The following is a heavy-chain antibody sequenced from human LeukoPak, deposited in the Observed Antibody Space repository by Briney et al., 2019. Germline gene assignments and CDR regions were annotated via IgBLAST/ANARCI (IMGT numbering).Heavy chain of an antibody. D-gene: IGHD4-11*01. CDR1: GFTFSSYG. J-gene: IGHJ4*02. CDR3: AKVEYNAVTRRGGDY. Sequence: GGSLRLSCAASGFTFSSYGMHWVRQAPGKGLEWVSAISGSGGSTYYADSVKGRFTISRDNSKNTLYLQMNSLRAEDTAVYYCAKVEYNAVTRRGGDYWGQGTLVTVSS. V-gene: IGHV3-23*01. CDR2: ISGSGGST.